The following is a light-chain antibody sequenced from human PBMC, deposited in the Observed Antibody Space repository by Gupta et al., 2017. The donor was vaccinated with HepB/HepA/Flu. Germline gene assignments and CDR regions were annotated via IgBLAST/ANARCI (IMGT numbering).Light chain of an antibody. V-gene: IGLV2-14*03. J-gene: IGLJ1*01. CDR1: SSDVGFYNY. Sequence: QSALTQPASVSGSPGQSITISCTGTSSDVGFYNYVSWFQQHPGKAPKLMIYDVSHRPSGVSNRFSGSKSGNTASLTFSGRQEEDEADYYCSSDTSSNTYVFGTGTKVTVL. CDR2: DVS. CDR3: SSDTSSNTYV.